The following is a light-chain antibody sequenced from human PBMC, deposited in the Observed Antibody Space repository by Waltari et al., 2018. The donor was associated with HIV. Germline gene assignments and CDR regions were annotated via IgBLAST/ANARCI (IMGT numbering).Light chain of an antibody. CDR3: QAWDSSTVV. CDR1: DLGGRS. Sequence: SYELTQPPSVSVSPGQPATIPCSGDDLGGRSACWYQQKPGLSPVLVIYQDNKRAAGIFERFSGSNSGNAATLTISGTQAMDEADYFCQAWDSSTVVFGGGTKLTVL. J-gene: IGLJ2*01. CDR2: QDN. V-gene: IGLV3-1*01.